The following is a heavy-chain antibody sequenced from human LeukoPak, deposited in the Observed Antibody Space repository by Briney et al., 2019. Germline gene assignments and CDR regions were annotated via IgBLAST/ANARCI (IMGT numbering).Heavy chain of an antibody. J-gene: IGHJ4*02. V-gene: IGHV3-23*01. CDR3: AKVYYDSSGYYLDY. CDR1: GFTFSSHA. Sequence: GGSLRLSCAASGFTFSSHAMRWVRQAPGKGLEWVSAISGSGGSTYYADSVKGRFTISRDNSKNTLHLQMNSLRAEDTAVYYCAKVYYDSSGYYLDYWGQGTLVTVSS. D-gene: IGHD3-22*01. CDR2: ISGSGGST.